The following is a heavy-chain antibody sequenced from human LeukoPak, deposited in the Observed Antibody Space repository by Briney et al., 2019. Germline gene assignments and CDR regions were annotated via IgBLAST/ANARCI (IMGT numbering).Heavy chain of an antibody. D-gene: IGHD6-13*01. Sequence: GGSLRLSCAASGFTFSSYGMHWVRQAPGKGLEWVAFIRYDGSNKYYADSVKGRFTISRDNSKNTLYLQMNSLRAEDTAVYYCAKDPAVVAAAGDRPFDYWGQGTLVTVSS. V-gene: IGHV3-30*02. CDR1: GFTFSSYG. CDR3: AKDPAVVAAAGDRPFDY. J-gene: IGHJ4*02. CDR2: IRYDGSNK.